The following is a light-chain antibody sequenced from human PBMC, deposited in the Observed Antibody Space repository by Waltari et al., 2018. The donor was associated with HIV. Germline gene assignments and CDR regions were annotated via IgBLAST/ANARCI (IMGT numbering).Light chain of an antibody. V-gene: IGKV1-17*01. CDR2: AAS. J-gene: IGKJ1*01. CDR1: QGIRND. Sequence: DIQMTQSPSSLSASVGDRVTITCRASQGIRNDLGWYQQKPGKAPKRLIYAASSLQSGVPSRFSGSRSRTEFTRAIGSLQPEDVATNYSQQHNSYPRTFGQVTKVEIK. CDR3: QQHNSYPRT.